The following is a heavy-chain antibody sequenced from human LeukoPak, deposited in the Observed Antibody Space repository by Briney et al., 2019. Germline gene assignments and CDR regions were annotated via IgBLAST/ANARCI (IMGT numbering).Heavy chain of an antibody. CDR1: GGSISSYY. Sequence: SETLSFTCTVSGGSISSYYWSWIRQPPGKGLEWIGYIYYSGSTNYNPSLKSRVTISVDTSKNQFSLKLSSVTAADTAVYYCARGGLYYYDSSGYLGLAFDYWGQGTLVTVSS. V-gene: IGHV4-59*01. J-gene: IGHJ4*02. CDR3: ARGGLYYYDSSGYLGLAFDY. D-gene: IGHD3-22*01. CDR2: IYYSGST.